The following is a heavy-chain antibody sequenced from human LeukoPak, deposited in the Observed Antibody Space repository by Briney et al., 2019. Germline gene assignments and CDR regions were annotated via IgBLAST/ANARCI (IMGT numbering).Heavy chain of an antibody. J-gene: IGHJ4*02. D-gene: IGHD4-17*01. CDR3: ARQSDYGFDY. CDR2: FYFSGST. CDR1: SGSISSNSYY. V-gene: IGHV4-39*01. Sequence: PSETLSLTCTVSSGSISSNSYYWGWISQPPGKGLEWIASFYFSGSTYYNPSLKSRVTIYVHTSKNQVSLNLNSVTAADTAVYYCARQSDYGFDYWGQGTLVTVSS.